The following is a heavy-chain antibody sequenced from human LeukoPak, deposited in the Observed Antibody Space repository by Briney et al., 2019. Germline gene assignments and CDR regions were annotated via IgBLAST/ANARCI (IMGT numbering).Heavy chain of an antibody. V-gene: IGHV3-64*01. D-gene: IGHD2-2*01. J-gene: IGHJ6*03. CDR1: GFTFSTYA. CDR3: ARDKPFGVVVPSTLYYYYMDV. CDR2: ISSNGGST. Sequence: GGSLRLSCAASGFTFSTYAMHWVRQAPGKGLEYVSAISSNGGSTYYANSVKGRFTISRDDSKNTLYLQMGSLRAEDMAVYYCARDKPFGVVVPSTLYYYYMDVWGKGTTVTVSS.